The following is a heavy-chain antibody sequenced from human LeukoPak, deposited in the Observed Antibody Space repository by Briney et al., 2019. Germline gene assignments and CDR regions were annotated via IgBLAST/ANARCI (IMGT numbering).Heavy chain of an antibody. Sequence: SSETLSLTCTVSGGSISSYYWSWLRQPAGKGLEWFGHIYSSGSTNYNPSLKSRVTMSVDTSKNQFSLKLSSVTAADTAVYYCARVHGVVTDYWGQGTLVTVSS. CDR1: GGSISSYY. CDR2: IYSSGST. D-gene: IGHD3-3*01. J-gene: IGHJ4*02. CDR3: ARVHGVVTDY. V-gene: IGHV4-4*07.